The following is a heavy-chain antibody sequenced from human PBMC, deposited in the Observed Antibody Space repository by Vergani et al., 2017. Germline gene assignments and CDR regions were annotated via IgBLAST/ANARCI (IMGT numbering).Heavy chain of an antibody. Sequence: QVQLRQWGAGLVKPSETLSLTCAVYGGSFSGYYWSWIRQPPGKGLEWIGEINHSGSTNYNPSLKSRVTISVDTSKNQFSLKLSSVTAADTAVYYCARGRMDVWGKGTTVTVSS. CDR1: GGSFSGYY. CDR2: INHSGST. J-gene: IGHJ6*04. CDR3: ARGRMDV. V-gene: IGHV4-34*02.